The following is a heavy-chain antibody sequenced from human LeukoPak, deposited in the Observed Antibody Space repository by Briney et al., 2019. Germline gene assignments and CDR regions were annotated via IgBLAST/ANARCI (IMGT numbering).Heavy chain of an antibody. CDR1: GGSFSGYY. D-gene: IGHD5-18*01. V-gene: IGHV4-34*01. Sequence: SETLSLTCGVYGGSFSGYYWSWIRQPPGKGLEWIGEINHSGSTNYNPSLKSRVTISVDTSKNQFSLKLSSVTAADTAVYYCARGGYSYGHYYYYYYMDLWGKGTTVTVSS. J-gene: IGHJ6*03. CDR3: ARGGYSYGHYYYYYYMDL. CDR2: INHSGST.